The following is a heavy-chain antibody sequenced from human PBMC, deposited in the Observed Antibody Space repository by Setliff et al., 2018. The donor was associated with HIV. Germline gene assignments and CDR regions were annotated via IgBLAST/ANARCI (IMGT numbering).Heavy chain of an antibody. CDR3: ARGVTSPFATGI. Sequence: PSETLSLTCTVSGGSISSHYWSWVRQSPGKGLEWIGSTSYSGSTNHNPSLKNRVTISVDTSKNQFSLRLSSVTSADTAVYYCARGVTSPFATGIWGHGTLVTVS. V-gene: IGHV4-59*11. CDR2: TSYSGST. CDR1: GGSISSHY. D-gene: IGHD2-2*01. J-gene: IGHJ4*01.